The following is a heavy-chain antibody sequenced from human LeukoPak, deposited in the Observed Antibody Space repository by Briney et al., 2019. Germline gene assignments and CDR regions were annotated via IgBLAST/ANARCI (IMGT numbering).Heavy chain of an antibody. CDR3: ARDISGGSHVFDI. Sequence: SETLSLTCTVSGGSISAYYWTWIRQPPGKGLEWIGYIYYSGSTNYNPSLKSRVTISVDTSKNQFSLKLSSVTAADTAVYYCARDISGGSHVFDIWGQGTMVTVSS. D-gene: IGHD3-3*02. J-gene: IGHJ3*02. CDR1: GGSISAYY. V-gene: IGHV4-59*08. CDR2: IYYSGST.